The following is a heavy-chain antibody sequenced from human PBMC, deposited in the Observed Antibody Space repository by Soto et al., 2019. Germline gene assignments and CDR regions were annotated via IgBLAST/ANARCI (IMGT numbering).Heavy chain of an antibody. V-gene: IGHV1-18*01. J-gene: IGHJ4*02. Sequence: QVQLVQSGAEAKKPGASVKVSYQASGYTFTSTGISWVRQAPGQGPEWMGWISGFNGKTNYAQKFQGRVTMTTDTSTTTAYLEVRSLTSDDTAVYYCARDLDGSGSYYTDYWGQGTLVTVSS. D-gene: IGHD3-10*01. CDR3: ARDLDGSGSYYTDY. CDR1: GYTFTSTG. CDR2: ISGFNGKT.